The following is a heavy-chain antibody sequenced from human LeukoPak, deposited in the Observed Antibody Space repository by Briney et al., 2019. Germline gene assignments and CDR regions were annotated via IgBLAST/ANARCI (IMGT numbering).Heavy chain of an antibody. CDR2: INHSGST. J-gene: IGHJ4*02. Sequence: PSETLSLTCAVYGGSFSGYYWSWIRQPPGKRLEWIGEINHSGSTNYNPSLKSRVTISVDTSKNQFSLKLSSVTAADTAVYYCVGTRPEPVRFDYWGQGTLVTVSS. CDR1: GGSFSGYY. CDR3: VGTRPEPVRFDY. D-gene: IGHD1-14*01. V-gene: IGHV4-34*01.